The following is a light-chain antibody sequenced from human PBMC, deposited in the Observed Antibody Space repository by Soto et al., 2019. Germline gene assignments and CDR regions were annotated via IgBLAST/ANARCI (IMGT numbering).Light chain of an antibody. Sequence: QSVLPKPASVTGSPGQSITVSCTGTSSDVGGYNYVSWYQQHPGKAPRLMIYDVTNRPSGVSDRFSGSKSGNTASLTISGLQAEDEADYYCSSYRRGSTYVFGPGTTVPVL. CDR1: SSDVGGYNY. V-gene: IGLV2-14*03. CDR2: DVT. J-gene: IGLJ1*01. CDR3: SSYRRGSTYV.